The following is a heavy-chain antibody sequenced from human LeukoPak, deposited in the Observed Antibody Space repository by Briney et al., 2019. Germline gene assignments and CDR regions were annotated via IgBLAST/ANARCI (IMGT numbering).Heavy chain of an antibody. CDR2: IYYSGST. CDR3: ARLRGGVDY. Sequence: PSETLSLTCTVSGGSISSYYWSWIRQPPGKGLEWIGYIYYSGSTNYNPSLKSRVTISVDTSKNQFSLKLSSVTAADTAVYYCARLRGGVDYWGQGTLVTVSS. J-gene: IGHJ4*02. V-gene: IGHV4-59*08. CDR1: GGSISSYY. D-gene: IGHD3-10*01.